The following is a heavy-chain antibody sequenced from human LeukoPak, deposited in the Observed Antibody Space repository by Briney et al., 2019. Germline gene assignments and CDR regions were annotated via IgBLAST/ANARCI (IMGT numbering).Heavy chain of an antibody. CDR2: INHSGST. CDR3: ARTHDYGDYPTTYFDY. Sequence: SETLSLTCAVYGGSFSGYYWSWIRQPPGKGLEWIGEINHSGSTYYNPSLKSRVTISVDTSKNQFSLKLSSVTAADTAVYSCARTHDYGDYPTTYFDYWGQGTLVTVSS. D-gene: IGHD4-17*01. J-gene: IGHJ4*02. CDR1: GGSFSGYY. V-gene: IGHV4-34*01.